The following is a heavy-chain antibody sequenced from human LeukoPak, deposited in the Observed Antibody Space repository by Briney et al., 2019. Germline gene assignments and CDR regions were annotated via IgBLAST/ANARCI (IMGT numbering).Heavy chain of an antibody. V-gene: IGHV3-15*01. D-gene: IGHD1-26*01. CDR2: VKSKADGGTT. J-gene: IGHJ4*02. CDR3: TSDPRIGRYFDY. Sequence: GGSLRLPCAASGFTFNNAWMNWVRQVPGKGLEWVGRVKSKADGGTTDYAAPVEGRFTISRDDSENTLYLQMNSLKTEDTAVYYCTSDPRIGRYFDYWGQGTLVTVSS. CDR1: GFTFNNAW.